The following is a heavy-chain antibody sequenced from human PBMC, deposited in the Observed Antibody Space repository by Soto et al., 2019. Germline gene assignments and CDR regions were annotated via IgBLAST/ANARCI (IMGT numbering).Heavy chain of an antibody. CDR1: GGSISSGNYY. CDR2: IYYSGNT. V-gene: IGHV4-30-4*01. J-gene: IGHJ6*01. Sequence: SETLSLTCSVSGGSISSGNYYWSCIRPPPGKRIEWIGNIYYSGNTFYNPSLTCRLIISIDTSTNQFSLKVGYVTADDTAVYYCASSSLNGMGGCRRVPRVTASS. CDR3: ASSSLNGMGG.